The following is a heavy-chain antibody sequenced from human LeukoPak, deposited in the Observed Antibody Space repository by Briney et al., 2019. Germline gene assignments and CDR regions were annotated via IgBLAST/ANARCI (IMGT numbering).Heavy chain of an antibody. Sequence: GGSLRLSCAASGFTFSSYAMTWVRQAPGKGLEWVSTITTSDGNTYYADSVKGRFTVSRDNSKNTLFLQMNSLRAEDTAVYYCAKDGGLWVSAHWGDSWGRGTLVTVSS. CDR1: GFTFSSYA. CDR2: ITTSDGNT. J-gene: IGHJ4*02. D-gene: IGHD7-27*01. CDR3: AKDGGLWVSAHWGDS. V-gene: IGHV3-23*01.